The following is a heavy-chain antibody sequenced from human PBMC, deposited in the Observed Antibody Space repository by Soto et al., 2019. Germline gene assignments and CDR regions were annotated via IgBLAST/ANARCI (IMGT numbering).Heavy chain of an antibody. CDR2: IYPGDSDT. CDR1: GYTFTDYW. CDR3: AIHISNFRYYYYAMAI. V-gene: IGHV5-51*01. D-gene: IGHD4-4*01. Sequence: GESLKISCKGSGYTFTDYWIGWECQLPGKCLEWMGIIYPGDSDTRYSPSFQGHVTITVDKSTTTAYLQWNTLKASDTAIYYCAIHISNFRYYYYAMAIWGQETTVT. J-gene: IGHJ6*02.